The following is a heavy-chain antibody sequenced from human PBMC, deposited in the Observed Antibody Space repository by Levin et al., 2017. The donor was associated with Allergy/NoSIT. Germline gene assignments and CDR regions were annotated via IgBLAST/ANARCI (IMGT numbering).Heavy chain of an antibody. CDR1: GGTFSSYA. J-gene: IGHJ4*02. CDR2: IIPIFGTA. D-gene: IGHD6-19*01. V-gene: IGHV1-69*13. Sequence: ASVKVSCKASGGTFSSYAISWVRQAPGQGLEWMGGIIPIFGTANYAQKFQGRVTITADESTSTAYMELSSLRSEDTAVYYCASADNSGWSSLVVFDYWGQGTLVTVSS. CDR3: ASADNSGWSSLVVFDY.